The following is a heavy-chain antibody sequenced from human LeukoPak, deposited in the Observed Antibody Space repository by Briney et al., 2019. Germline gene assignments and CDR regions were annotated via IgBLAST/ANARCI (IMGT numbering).Heavy chain of an antibody. Sequence: SQTLSLTCAISGDSFSSNSVTWNWIRQSPSRGLEWLGRTYYRSTWYNDYAVSVRGRITVNPDTSKNQFSLKLSSVTAADTAVYYCARQVYSYGSSLFDYWGQGTLVTVSS. V-gene: IGHV6-1*01. J-gene: IGHJ4*02. D-gene: IGHD5-18*01. CDR2: TYYRSTWYN. CDR1: GDSFSSNSVT. CDR3: ARQVYSYGSSLFDY.